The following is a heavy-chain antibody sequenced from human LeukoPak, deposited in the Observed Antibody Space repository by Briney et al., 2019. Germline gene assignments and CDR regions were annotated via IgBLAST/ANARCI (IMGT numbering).Heavy chain of an antibody. CDR1: GGSISSYY. V-gene: IGHV4-4*07. CDR2: IYTSGST. Sequence: PSETLSLTCTVSGGSISSYYWSWIRQPAGKGLEWIGRIYTSGSTNYNPSLKSRVTMSVDTSKNQFSLKLSSVTAADTAVYYCARARGVSYYYDSSGYYFDYWGQGTLVTVSS. CDR3: ARARGVSYYYDSSGYYFDY. D-gene: IGHD3-22*01. J-gene: IGHJ4*02.